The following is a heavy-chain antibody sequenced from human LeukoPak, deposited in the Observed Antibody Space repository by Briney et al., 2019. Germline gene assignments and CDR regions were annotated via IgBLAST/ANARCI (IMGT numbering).Heavy chain of an antibody. CDR1: GYTFTGYY. CDR3: ARGRDYGDHSNDY. V-gene: IGHV1-2*02. J-gene: IGHJ4*02. Sequence: ASVKVSCKASGYTFTGYYMHWVRQAPGQGLEWMGWINPNSGGTNYAQKFQGRVTMTRDTSISTAYMELSRLRSDDTAVYYCARGRDYGDHSNDYWGQGTLVTVS. CDR2: INPNSGGT. D-gene: IGHD4-17*01.